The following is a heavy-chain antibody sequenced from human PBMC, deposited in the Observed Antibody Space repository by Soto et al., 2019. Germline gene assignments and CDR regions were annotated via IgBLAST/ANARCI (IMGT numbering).Heavy chain of an antibody. CDR2: TNWKSDI. CDR3: AISQDRGGRTTFIY. V-gene: IGHV3-9*01. J-gene: IGHJ4*02. D-gene: IGHD3-16*01. CDR1: GFTFDDNA. Sequence: PGGSLRLSCAVSGFTFDDNAMHWVRQAPEKGLEWVPGTNWKSDIGYADSVKGRFTISRDNAENSHYLQMNSLRAEDTALYYCAISQDRGGRTTFIYWGQGTQVTVSS.